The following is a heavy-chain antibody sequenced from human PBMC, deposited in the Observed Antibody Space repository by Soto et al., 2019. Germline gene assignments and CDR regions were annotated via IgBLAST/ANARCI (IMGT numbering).Heavy chain of an antibody. D-gene: IGHD7-27*01. CDR2: IYYSGST. Sequence: SETLSLTCTVSGGSISSYYWSWIRQPPGKGLEWIGYIYYSGSTNYNPSLKSRVTISVDTTKNQFSLKLSSVTAADTAVYYCASEAGDDVSEIWGQGTLVTVSS. J-gene: IGHJ3*02. CDR3: ASEAGDDVSEI. CDR1: GGSISSYY. V-gene: IGHV4-59*01.